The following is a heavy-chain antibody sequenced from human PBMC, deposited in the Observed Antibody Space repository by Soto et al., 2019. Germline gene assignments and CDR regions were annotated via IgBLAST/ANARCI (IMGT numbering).Heavy chain of an antibody. CDR1: GFPFSSSA. CDR2: IRSKANSYAT. Sequence: GGSLRLSCAASGFPFSSSAMHWVRQASGKGLEWFGRIRSKANSYATAYAASVKGRFTISRDDSKNTAYLQMNSLKTEDTAVYYCTRLPQPTGTTYEVPAFDIWGQGTMVTVSS. CDR3: TRLPQPTGTTYEVPAFDI. V-gene: IGHV3-73*01. D-gene: IGHD1-1*01. J-gene: IGHJ3*02.